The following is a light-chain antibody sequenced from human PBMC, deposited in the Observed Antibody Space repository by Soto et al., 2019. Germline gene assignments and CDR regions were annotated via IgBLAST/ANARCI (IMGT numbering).Light chain of an antibody. V-gene: IGLV2-14*03. CDR1: SSDVGYYNY. Sequence: QSVLTQPASVSGSPGQTITISCTGTSSDVGYYNYVSWYQQHPGEAPKLMIYDVVNRPSGVSNRFSGSKSGNTASLTISGLQAEDEADYYCNSFTTRSTVVFGGGTKLTVL. CDR3: NSFTTRSTVV. J-gene: IGLJ3*02. CDR2: DVV.